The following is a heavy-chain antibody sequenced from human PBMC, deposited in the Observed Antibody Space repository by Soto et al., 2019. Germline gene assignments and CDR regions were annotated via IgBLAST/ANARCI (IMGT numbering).Heavy chain of an antibody. J-gene: IGHJ4*02. CDR2: IGGSGDDT. CDR3: AKVPVNGVTYFDY. CDR1: GFTFSSCA. V-gene: IGHV3-23*01. D-gene: IGHD2-8*01. Sequence: LRLSCAASGFTFSSCAMSWVRQAPGKGLEWVSGIGGSGDDTEYTDSVKGRFTISRDNAKNSLYLQLNSLRAEDTAIYYCAKVPVNGVTYFDYWGQGALVTVSS.